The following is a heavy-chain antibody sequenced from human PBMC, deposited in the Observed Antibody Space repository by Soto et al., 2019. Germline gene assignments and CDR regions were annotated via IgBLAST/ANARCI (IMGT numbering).Heavy chain of an antibody. Sequence: SETLSLTCAVSGGSFSGFYCTWIRQPPGEGLEWIGEINHSGTTNFNPSLRSRLTISLDSSKKHFSLKLTSMTAADAAVYYCARADRTLVTSYGLDVWGQGTTVTVSS. D-gene: IGHD2-21*02. V-gene: IGHV4-34*01. CDR2: INHSGTT. J-gene: IGHJ6*02. CDR1: GGSFSGFY. CDR3: ARADRTLVTSYGLDV.